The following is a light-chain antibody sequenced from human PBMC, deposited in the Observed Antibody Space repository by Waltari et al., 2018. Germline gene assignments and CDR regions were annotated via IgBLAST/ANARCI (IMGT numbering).Light chain of an antibody. CDR2: RAS. Sequence: DIQMTQSPSTLSASVGDRVTITCRASQSITDWLAWYQQKPGKAPKLLIYRASNLESGVPSRFSGSGSGTEFTLTISSLQPDDFATYYCQQYDNYWTFGQGPKVEIK. CDR1: QSITDW. J-gene: IGKJ1*01. CDR3: QQYDNYWT. V-gene: IGKV1-5*03.